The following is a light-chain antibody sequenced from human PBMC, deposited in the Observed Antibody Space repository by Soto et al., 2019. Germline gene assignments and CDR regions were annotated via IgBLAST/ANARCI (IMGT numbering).Light chain of an antibody. CDR1: SSDVGYYNY. Sequence: QSALTQPASVSGSPGQSITISCTGTSSDVGYYNYVSWYQQHPGKAPKLMIYDVSNRPSGVSNRFSGSKSGSTASLTISGLQAEDEADYYCSSYTSRTSVVFGGGTKLTVL. CDR3: SSYTSRTSVV. V-gene: IGLV2-14*01. CDR2: DVS. J-gene: IGLJ2*01.